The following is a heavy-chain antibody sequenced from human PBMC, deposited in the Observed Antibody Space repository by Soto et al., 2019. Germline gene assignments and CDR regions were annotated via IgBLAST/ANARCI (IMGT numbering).Heavy chain of an antibody. CDR3: ARTDGVQQANGWIDT. Sequence: GESLKISCKASGYSFATYWIGLVRQMPAKGLEWVGVIYPGDSDTQYSPSFQGQVIISAGLSSTTPYLQWSSLKASDTAIHYCARTDGVQQANGWIDTWGQGPLVTVCS. D-gene: IGHD1-1*01. CDR1: GYSFATYW. V-gene: IGHV5-51*01. CDR2: IYPGDSDT. J-gene: IGHJ5*02.